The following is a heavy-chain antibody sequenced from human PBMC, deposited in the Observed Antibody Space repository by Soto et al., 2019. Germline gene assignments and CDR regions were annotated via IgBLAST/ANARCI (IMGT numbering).Heavy chain of an antibody. J-gene: IGHJ6*02. CDR1: GGSISSSNW. Sequence: PSETLSLTYAVSGGSISSSNWWSWVRQPPGKGLEWIGEIYHSGSTNYNPSLKSRVTISVDKSKNQFSLKLSSVTAADTAVYYCARVVGGYYYGMDVWAQGTTVTVSS. V-gene: IGHV4-4*02. CDR3: ARVVGGYYYGMDV. CDR2: IYHSGST. D-gene: IGHD2-2*01.